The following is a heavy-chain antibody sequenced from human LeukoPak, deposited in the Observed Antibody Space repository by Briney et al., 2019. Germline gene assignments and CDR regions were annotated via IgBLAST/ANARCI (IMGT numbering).Heavy chain of an antibody. Sequence: SETLSLTCTVSGGSISSGGYSWSWIRQPPGKGLEWIGYIYHSGSTYYNPSLKSRVTISVDRSKNQFSLKLSSVTAADTAVYYCARHTRRGYSYGYWFDPWGQGTLVTVSS. CDR3: ARHTRRGYSYGYWFDP. CDR2: IYHSGST. V-gene: IGHV4-30-2*01. D-gene: IGHD5-18*01. J-gene: IGHJ5*02. CDR1: GGSISSGGYS.